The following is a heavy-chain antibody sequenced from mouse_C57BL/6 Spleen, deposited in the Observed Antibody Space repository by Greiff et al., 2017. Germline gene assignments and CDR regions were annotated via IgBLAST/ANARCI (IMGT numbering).Heavy chain of an antibody. D-gene: IGHD1-1*01. J-gene: IGHJ1*03. CDR3: ARRGSYGSRNWYFDV. Sequence: EVQLQQSGPELVKPGASEKIPCKASGYTFTDYNMDWVKQSHGKSLEWIGDINPNNGGTIYNQKFKGKATLTVDKSSSTAYMELRSLTSEDTAVXYCARRGSYGSRNWYFDVWGTGTTVTVSS. CDR1: GYTFTDYN. CDR2: INPNNGGT. V-gene: IGHV1-18*01.